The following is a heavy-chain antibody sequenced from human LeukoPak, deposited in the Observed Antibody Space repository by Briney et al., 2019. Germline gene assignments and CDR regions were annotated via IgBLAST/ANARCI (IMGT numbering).Heavy chain of an antibody. D-gene: IGHD1-1*01. V-gene: IGHV3-23*01. J-gene: IGHJ4*02. CDR1: GFTFSTYA. CDR3: AKSWNLYYFDY. Sequence: GGSLRLSCVVSGFTFSTYAMSWVCQAPGKGLEWVSTISGGGGTTYYADSLKGRFTISRDSSKNTLYLQMNSLRAEDTAVYYCAKSWNLYYFDYWGQGTLVTVSS. CDR2: ISGGGGTT.